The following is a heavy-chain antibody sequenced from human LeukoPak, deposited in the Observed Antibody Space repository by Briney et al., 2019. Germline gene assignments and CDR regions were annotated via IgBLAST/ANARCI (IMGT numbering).Heavy chain of an antibody. CDR1: GDSVSSNSAA. CDR3: AREERTGYSSSWSTGLDY. V-gene: IGHV6-1*01. Sequence: SQTLSLTCAISGDSVSSNSAAWNWIRQSPSRGLEWLGRTYYRSKWYNDYAASVKSRITINPDTSKNQFSLQLNSVTPEDTAVYYCAREERTGYSSSWSTGLDYWGQGTLVTVSS. D-gene: IGHD6-13*01. J-gene: IGHJ4*02. CDR2: TYYRSKWYN.